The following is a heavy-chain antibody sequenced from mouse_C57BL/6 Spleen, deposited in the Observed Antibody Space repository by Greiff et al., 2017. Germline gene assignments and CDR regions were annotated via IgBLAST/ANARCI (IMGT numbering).Heavy chain of an antibody. J-gene: IGHJ4*01. Sequence: QVQLQQPGAELVKPGASVTLSCKASGYTFTNYWMHWVKQRPGQGLEWIGMMHPNGGSPDYNEKFKSEATLSVDKSSRTAYMELSSLTSEDSAVYYCARSYDYDDYTMDYWGQGTSVTVSS. D-gene: IGHD2-4*01. V-gene: IGHV1-64*01. CDR2: MHPNGGSP. CDR1: GYTFTNYW. CDR3: ARSYDYDDYTMDY.